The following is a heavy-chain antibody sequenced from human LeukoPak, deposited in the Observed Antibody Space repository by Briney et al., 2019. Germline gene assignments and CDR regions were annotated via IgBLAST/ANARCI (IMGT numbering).Heavy chain of an antibody. CDR3: ARGGAAAGTGWWYYFDY. J-gene: IGHJ4*02. CDR1: GGSFSGYY. D-gene: IGHD6-13*01. V-gene: IGHV4-34*01. Sequence: SETLSLTCAVYGGSFSGYYWSWIRQPPGKGLEWIGEINHSGSTNYNPSLKSRVTISVDTSKNQFSLKLSSVTAADTAVYYCARGGAAAGTGWWYYFDYWGQGTLATVSS. CDR2: INHSGST.